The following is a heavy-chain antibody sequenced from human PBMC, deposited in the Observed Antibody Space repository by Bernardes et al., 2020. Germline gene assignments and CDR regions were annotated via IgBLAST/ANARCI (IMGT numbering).Heavy chain of an antibody. J-gene: IGHJ4*02. CDR3: ARAVTLTYFDY. CDR2: IYYSGTT. Sequence: CTVSGGSISSYYWSWFRQPPGQGLEWIGYIYYSGTTNYNPSLESRVTISLDTSKNQFSLKLSSVTAADTAVYSCARAVTLTYFDYWGQGTLVTVSS. CDR1: GGSISSYY. V-gene: IGHV4-59*01. D-gene: IGHD3-16*01.